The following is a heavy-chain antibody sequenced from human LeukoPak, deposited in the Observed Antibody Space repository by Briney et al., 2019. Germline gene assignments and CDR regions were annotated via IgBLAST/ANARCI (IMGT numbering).Heavy chain of an antibody. V-gene: IGHV3-23*01. J-gene: IGHJ4*02. CDR1: GFTFSNAA. Sequence: GASLRLSCAASGFTFSNAAMSWVCQAPGKGLEWVSTISDNGASTFYADSVKGRFTISRDNSKNTLYLQMNSLRAEDTAVYFCTHKTGFDYWGQGTLVTVSS. CDR3: THKTGFDY. CDR2: ISDNGAST.